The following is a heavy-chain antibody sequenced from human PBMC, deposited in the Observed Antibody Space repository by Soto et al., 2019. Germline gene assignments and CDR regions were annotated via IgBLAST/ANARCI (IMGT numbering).Heavy chain of an antibody. CDR2: INHSGST. Sequence: SETLSLTCAVYGGSFSGYYWSWIRQPPGKGLEWIGEINHSGSTNYNPSLKSRVTISVDTSKNQFSLKLSSVTAADTAVYYCSRSVVPAAFQDYWGQGTLVTVSS. D-gene: IGHD2-2*01. CDR3: SRSVVPAAFQDY. CDR1: GGSFSGYY. V-gene: IGHV4-34*01. J-gene: IGHJ4*02.